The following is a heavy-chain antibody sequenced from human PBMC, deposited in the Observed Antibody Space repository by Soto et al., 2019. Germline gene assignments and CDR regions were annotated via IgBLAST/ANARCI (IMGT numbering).Heavy chain of an antibody. V-gene: IGHV3-33*01. CDR1: GFAFSRHG. J-gene: IGHJ5*01. Sequence: QVQLVESGGGVVQPGRSLRLSCAASGFAFSRHGMHWVRQAPGKGLEWVAVIVRDGSEDYYADSVEGRFTISRDNSKNTLYLEMNNLRPDDTAVYYCARDDDSEDNGLDSWRQGPLVTVSS. CDR3: ARDDDSEDNGLDS. D-gene: IGHD2-15*01. CDR2: IVRDGSED.